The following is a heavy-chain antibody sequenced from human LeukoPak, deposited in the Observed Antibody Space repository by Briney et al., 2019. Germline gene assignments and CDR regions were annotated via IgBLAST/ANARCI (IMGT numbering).Heavy chain of an antibody. D-gene: IGHD3-3*01. V-gene: IGHV1-46*01. CDR3: ARERLSRMTYYDFWSGYSDAFDI. J-gene: IGHJ3*02. CDR1: GYTFTSYY. CDR2: INPSGGST. Sequence: ASVKVSCKASGYTFTSYYMHWVRQAPGQGLEWMGIINPSGGSTSYAQKFQGRVTMTRDMSTSTVYMELSSLRSEDTAVYYCARERLSRMTYYDFWSGYSDAFDIWGQGTTVTVSS.